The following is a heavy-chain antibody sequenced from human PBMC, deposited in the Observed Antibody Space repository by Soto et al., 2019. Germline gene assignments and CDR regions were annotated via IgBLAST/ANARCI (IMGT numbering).Heavy chain of an antibody. CDR3: ARLVYDCWSGYSAGHGYFDY. J-gene: IGHJ4*02. D-gene: IGHD3-3*01. Sequence: QVQLQESGPGLVKPSETLSLTCTVSGGSVSSGSYYWSWIRQPPGKGLEWIGYIYYSGSTNYNPSLKSRVTLSVDTSKTQFSLKLSSVTAADTAVYYCARLVYDCWSGYSAGHGYFDYWGQGTLVTVSS. CDR2: IYYSGST. V-gene: IGHV4-61*01. CDR1: GGSVSSGSYY.